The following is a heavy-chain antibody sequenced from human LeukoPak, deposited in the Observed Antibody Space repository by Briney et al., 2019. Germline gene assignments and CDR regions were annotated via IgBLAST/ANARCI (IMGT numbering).Heavy chain of an antibody. CDR1: GGTFSSYA. Sequence: SVKVSCKASGGTFSSYAISWVRQAPGQGLEWMGRIIPIFGTANYAQKFQGRVTITTDESTSTAYMELSSLRSEDTAVYYCARQGVQPSHYDSSGTGLYFDYWGQGTLVTASS. CDR3: ARQGVQPSHYDSSGTGLYFDY. V-gene: IGHV1-69*05. J-gene: IGHJ4*02. CDR2: IIPIFGTA. D-gene: IGHD3-22*01.